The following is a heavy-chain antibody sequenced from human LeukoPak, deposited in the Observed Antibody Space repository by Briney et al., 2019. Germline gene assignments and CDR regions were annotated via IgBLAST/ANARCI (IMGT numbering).Heavy chain of an antibody. V-gene: IGHV1-69*04. CDR1: GGTFSSYA. D-gene: IGHD2-15*01. CDR3: HVVVEAATGDVVY. Sequence: ASVKVSCKASGGTFSSYAISWVRQAPGQGLEWMGRIIPILGIANYAQKFQGRVTITADKSTSTAYMELSSLRSEDTAVYYCHVVVEAATGDVVYWGQGTLVTVSS. J-gene: IGHJ4*02. CDR2: IIPILGIA.